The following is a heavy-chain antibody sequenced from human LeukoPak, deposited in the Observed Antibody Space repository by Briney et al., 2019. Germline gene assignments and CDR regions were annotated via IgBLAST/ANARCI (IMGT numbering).Heavy chain of an antibody. CDR3: ARDPRYSWAQNYYYYYGMHV. V-gene: IGHV3-21*01. D-gene: IGHD1-1*01. J-gene: IGHJ6*02. CDR1: GFTFSSYS. CDR2: ISSSSSYI. Sequence: PGGSLRLSCAASGFTFSSYSMNWVRQAPGKGLEWVSSISSSSSYIYYADSVKGRFTISRDNAKNSLYLQMNSLRAEDTAVYYCARDPRYSWAQNYYYYYGMHVWGQGTTVTVSS.